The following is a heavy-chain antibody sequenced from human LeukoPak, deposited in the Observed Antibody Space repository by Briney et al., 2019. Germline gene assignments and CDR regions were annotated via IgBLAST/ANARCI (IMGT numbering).Heavy chain of an antibody. CDR1: GFTFSSYA. CDR3: AKLSGYDYYFDY. CDR2: ISGSGGST. V-gene: IGHV3-23*01. Sequence: GGSLRLSCAASGFTFSSYAMSWLRQAPEKGLEWVSAISGSGGSTYYADSVKGRFTFSRDNSKNTLYLQMNSLRAEDTAVYYCAKLSGYDYYFDYWGQGTLVTVSS. D-gene: IGHD5-12*01. J-gene: IGHJ4*02.